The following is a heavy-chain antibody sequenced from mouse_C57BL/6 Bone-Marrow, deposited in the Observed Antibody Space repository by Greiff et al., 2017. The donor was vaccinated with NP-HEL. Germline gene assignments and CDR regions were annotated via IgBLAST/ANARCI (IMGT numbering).Heavy chain of an antibody. V-gene: IGHV1-5*01. D-gene: IGHD3-3*01. CDR2: IYPGNSDT. J-gene: IGHJ2*01. CDR1: GYTFTSSW. CDR3: RRGTFLYYVDD. Sequence: VQLQQSGTVLARPGASVKMSCKTSGYTFTSSWMHWVHQRPGQGLEWIGAIYPGNSDTSYNQKFKGKAKLTAVTSASTAYMELSSLTNEDSAVYYCRRGTFLYYVDDWGKGTTLTVSS.